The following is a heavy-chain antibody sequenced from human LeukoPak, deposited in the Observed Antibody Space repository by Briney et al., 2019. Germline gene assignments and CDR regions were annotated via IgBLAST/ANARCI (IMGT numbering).Heavy chain of an antibody. Sequence: PGGSLRLSCAASGFSFSDYYMSWIRQAPGKGLEWVSYMSNSGSTIYYADSVKGRFTISRDNTKNSLYLQMNSLRAEDTAVYYCAIPPLSGSGSSRPLAGMDVWGQGTTVTVSS. CDR1: GFSFSDYY. CDR3: AIPPLSGSGSSRPLAGMDV. J-gene: IGHJ6*02. V-gene: IGHV3-11*01. CDR2: MSNSGSTI. D-gene: IGHD3-10*01.